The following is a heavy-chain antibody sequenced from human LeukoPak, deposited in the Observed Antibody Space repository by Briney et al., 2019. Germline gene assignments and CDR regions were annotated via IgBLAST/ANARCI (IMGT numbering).Heavy chain of an antibody. CDR3: VSQEVVPH. Sequence: PGGSLRLSCAASGFTFSTYWMSWVRQAPGKGLEWVGNIKDDGSAKYYVDSVKGRFTISRDNAKNSLYLQMDSLRAEDTAVYYCVSQEVVPHWGQGTLVSVSS. V-gene: IGHV3-7*01. CDR2: IKDDGSAK. D-gene: IGHD2-15*01. CDR1: GFTFSTYW. J-gene: IGHJ4*02.